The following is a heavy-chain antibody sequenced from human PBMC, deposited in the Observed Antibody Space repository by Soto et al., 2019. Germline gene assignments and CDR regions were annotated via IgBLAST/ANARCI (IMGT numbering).Heavy chain of an antibody. D-gene: IGHD3-3*01. Sequence: GASVKVSCKASGYTFTSYYMHWVRQAPGQGLEWMGIINPSGGSTSYAQKFQGRVTMTRDTSTSTVYMELTNMDPVDAATYYCARSQLMYYDFWSGYQRDYYMDVWGKGTTVTVSS. CDR1: GYTFTSYY. J-gene: IGHJ6*03. CDR3: ARSQLMYYDFWSGYQRDYYMDV. CDR2: INPSGGST. V-gene: IGHV1-46*01.